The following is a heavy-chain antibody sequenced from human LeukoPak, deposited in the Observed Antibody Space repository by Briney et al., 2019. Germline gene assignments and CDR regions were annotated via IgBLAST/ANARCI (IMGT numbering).Heavy chain of an antibody. CDR2: ISSYNGNT. Sequence: EASVKVSYKASGYTFISYGISWVRQAPGQGLEWMGWISSYNGNTKYAQKVQGRVTMTTDTSTSTAYMELRSLRSDDTAVYYCARGYDSSGYTPQPHAFDIWGQGTMVTVSS. CDR3: ARGYDSSGYTPQPHAFDI. D-gene: IGHD3-22*01. CDR1: GYTFISYG. V-gene: IGHV1-18*01. J-gene: IGHJ3*02.